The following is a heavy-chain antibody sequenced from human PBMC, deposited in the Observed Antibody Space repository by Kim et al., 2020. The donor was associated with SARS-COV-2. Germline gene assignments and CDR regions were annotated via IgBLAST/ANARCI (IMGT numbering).Heavy chain of an antibody. J-gene: IGHJ6*02. CDR2: IYYSGST. V-gene: IGHV4-39*01. D-gene: IGHD6-19*01. CDR1: GGSISSSSYY. CDR3: ARHGAVAGSYYYGMDV. Sequence: SETLSLTCTVSGGSISSSSYYWGWIRQPPGKGLEWIGSIYYSGSTYYNPSLKSRVTISVDTSKNQFSLKLSSVTAADTAVYYCARHGAVAGSYYYGMDVWGQGTTVTVSS.